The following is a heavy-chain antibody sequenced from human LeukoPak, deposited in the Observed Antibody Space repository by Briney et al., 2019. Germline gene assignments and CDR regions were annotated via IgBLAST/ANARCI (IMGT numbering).Heavy chain of an antibody. CDR2: IYYSGST. J-gene: IGHJ3*02. Sequence: SETLSLTCTVSGGSISSSSYYWGWIRQPPGTGLEWIGSIYYSGSTYYNPSLKSRVTISVDTSKNQFSLKLSSVTAADTAVYYCARRVHDAFDIWGQGTMVTVSS. D-gene: IGHD1-1*01. CDR1: GGSISSSSYY. V-gene: IGHV4-39*01. CDR3: ARRVHDAFDI.